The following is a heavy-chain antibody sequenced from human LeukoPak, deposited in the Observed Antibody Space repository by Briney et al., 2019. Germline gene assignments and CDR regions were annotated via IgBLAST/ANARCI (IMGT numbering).Heavy chain of an antibody. Sequence: GGSLRLSCAASAFSMNDFWMHWVRQAPGKGLVWVSYINNDGSDTTYADSVKGRFTISRDNAKNTVDLQMNSLRAEDTAVYYCARGGWGTAIDYLGQGTLVTVSS. D-gene: IGHD1-7*01. CDR3: ARGGWGTAIDY. J-gene: IGHJ4*02. CDR1: AFSMNDFW. CDR2: INNDGSDT. V-gene: IGHV3-74*01.